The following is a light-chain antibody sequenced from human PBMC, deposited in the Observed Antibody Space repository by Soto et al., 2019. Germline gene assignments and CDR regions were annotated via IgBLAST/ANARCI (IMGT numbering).Light chain of an antibody. CDR1: SSDVGGYNY. CDR3: CPYAGSYSYV. J-gene: IGLJ1*01. CDR2: DVS. Sequence: QSVLTQPCSVSGSPGQSVTISCTGTSSDVGGYNYVSWYQQHPGKAPKLMIYDVSKRPSGVPDRFSGSKSGNTASLTISGLQAEDEADYYCCPYAGSYSYVFGTGTKLTVL. V-gene: IGLV2-11*01.